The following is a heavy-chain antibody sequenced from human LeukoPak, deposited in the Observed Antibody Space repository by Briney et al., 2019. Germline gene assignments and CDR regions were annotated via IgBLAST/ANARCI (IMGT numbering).Heavy chain of an antibody. D-gene: IGHD6-13*01. Sequence: SQTLSLTCTVSGGSISSGDHYWRWIRQPPGKGLQWIGYIYYSGSTYYNPSLKSRVTISVDTSKNQFSLKLSSVTAADTAVYYCARTDSSSWYGDAFDIWGQGTMVTVSS. V-gene: IGHV4-30-4*01. CDR1: GGSISSGDHY. CDR3: ARTDSSSWYGDAFDI. CDR2: IYYSGST. J-gene: IGHJ3*02.